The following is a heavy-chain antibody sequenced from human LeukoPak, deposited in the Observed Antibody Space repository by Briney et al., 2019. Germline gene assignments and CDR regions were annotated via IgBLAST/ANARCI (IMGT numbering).Heavy chain of an antibody. CDR3: AGVSSRNAFDI. V-gene: IGHV3-21*01. CDR2: ISSSSSYI. D-gene: IGHD2-2*01. Sequence: GGSLRLSCVVSGFTFNHYAMTWVRQAPGKGLEWVSSISSSSSYIYYADSVKGRFTISRDNAKNSLYLQMNSLRAEDTAVYYCAGVSSRNAFDIWGQGTMVTVSS. CDR1: GFTFNHYA. J-gene: IGHJ3*02.